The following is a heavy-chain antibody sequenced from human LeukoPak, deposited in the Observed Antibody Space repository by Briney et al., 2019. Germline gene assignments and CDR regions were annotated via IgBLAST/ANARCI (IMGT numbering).Heavy chain of an antibody. V-gene: IGHV3-53*01. J-gene: IGHJ3*02. CDR2: LSSGGST. D-gene: IGHD5-12*01. Sequence: GGSLRLSCAASGFTLSSDYMSWVRQAPGKGLECVSVLSSGGSTYYANSVKGRFTISRDNFKNTLYLQMNSLRAEDTAVYYCASSGDSGYDYDKAFDIWGQGTMVTVSS. CDR1: GFTLSSDY. CDR3: ASSGDSGYDYDKAFDI.